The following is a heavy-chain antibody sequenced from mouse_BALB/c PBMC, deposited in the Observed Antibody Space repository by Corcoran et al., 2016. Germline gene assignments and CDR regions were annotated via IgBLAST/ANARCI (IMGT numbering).Heavy chain of an antibody. Sequence: DVQLQASGPGLVKPSQSLSLTCSVTGYSITSGYYWNWIRQFPGNKLEWMGYISYDGSNNYNPSLKNRISITRDTSKNQFFLKLNSVTTEDTATYYCAREGNGFDYWGQGTTLTVSS. CDR3: AREGNGFDY. CDR2: ISYDGSN. CDR1: GYSITSGYY. V-gene: IGHV3-6*02. J-gene: IGHJ2*01.